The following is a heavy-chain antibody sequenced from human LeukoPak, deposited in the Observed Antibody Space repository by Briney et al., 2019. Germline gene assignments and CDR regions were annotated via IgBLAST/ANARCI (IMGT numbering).Heavy chain of an antibody. D-gene: IGHD2-15*01. CDR2: ISSSSSYI. CDR1: GFTFSSYS. V-gene: IGHV3-21*01. J-gene: IGHJ4*02. CDR3: ARDARYCSGGSCYLEYYFDY. Sequence: GGSLRLSCAASGFTFSSYSMNWVRQAPGKGLEWVSSISSSSSYIYYADSVKGRFTISRDNAKNSLYLQMNSLRAEDTAVYYCARDARYCSGGSCYLEYYFDYWGQGTLVTVSS.